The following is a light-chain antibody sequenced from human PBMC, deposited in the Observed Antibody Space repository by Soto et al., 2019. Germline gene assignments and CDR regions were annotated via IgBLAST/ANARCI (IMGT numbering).Light chain of an antibody. CDR2: EVN. Sequence: QSALTQPPSASGSPGQSVTISCTGTSSDIGAYNYVSWFQQHPGEAPKLIISEVNKRPSGIPDRFSGSKSGTSATLVITGLQTGDEADYYCGTRDSSRTGDVFGTGTKVTVL. CDR1: SSDIGAYNY. V-gene: IGLV2-8*01. J-gene: IGLJ1*01. CDR3: GTRDSSRTGDV.